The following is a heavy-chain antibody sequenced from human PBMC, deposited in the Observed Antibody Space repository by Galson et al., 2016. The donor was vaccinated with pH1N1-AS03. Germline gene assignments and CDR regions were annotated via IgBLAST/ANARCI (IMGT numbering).Heavy chain of an antibody. D-gene: IGHD2-8*01. V-gene: IGHV4-61*10. CDR1: GGSISSGYYY. Sequence: ETLSLTCTVSGGSISSGYYYWSWIRQPAGKGLEWIGRVYHSGSTNYNPSLKSRVTISVDTSKNQFSLNLSSVTAADTAVYYCARVDTNGFYFVFDSWGQGTLVTVSS. CDR3: ARVDTNGFYFVFDS. CDR2: VYHSGST. J-gene: IGHJ5*01.